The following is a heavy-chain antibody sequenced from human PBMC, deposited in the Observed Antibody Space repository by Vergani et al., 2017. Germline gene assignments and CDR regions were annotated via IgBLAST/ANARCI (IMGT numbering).Heavy chain of an antibody. V-gene: IGHV3-23*01. J-gene: IGHJ1*01. D-gene: IGHD3-10*01. CDR3: TTACGLYYLHGEYFQY. CDR2: ISGGGGDI. Sequence: EVQLLESGGGLVQPGGSRRLSCAGAGFTFDTYTMASVRQAPGKGLEWVATISGGGGDIFYADSVKGRFTISRDNSKNTLFLQMNSLKDEDTAVYYCTTACGLYYLHGEYFQYWGRGTLVSVSS. CDR1: GFTFDTYT.